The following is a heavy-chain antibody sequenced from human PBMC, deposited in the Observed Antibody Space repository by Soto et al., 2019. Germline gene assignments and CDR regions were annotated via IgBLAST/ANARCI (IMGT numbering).Heavy chain of an antibody. V-gene: IGHV1-69*02. J-gene: IGHJ4*02. CDR1: GGTFSSYT. Sequence: QVQLVQSGAEVKKPGSSVKVSCKASGGTFSSYTVSWVRQAPGQGLEWMGRIIPILGIANYAQKFQGRVTITADKSTSTAYMELSSLRSEDTAVYYCASRHDYGDYGDSYWGQGTLVTVS. CDR2: IIPILGIA. CDR3: ASRHDYGDYGDSY. D-gene: IGHD4-17*01.